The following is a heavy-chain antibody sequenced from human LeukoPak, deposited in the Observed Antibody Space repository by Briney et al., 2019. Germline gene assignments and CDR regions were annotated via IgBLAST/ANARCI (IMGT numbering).Heavy chain of an antibody. CDR3: ARSIDDYGDY. Sequence: GGSLRLSCAASGFTFSSYSMSWVRQAPGKGLEWVANIKQDGSEKYYVDSVKGRFTISRDNAKNSLYLQMNSLRAEDTAVYYCARSIDDYGDYWGQGTLVTVSS. D-gene: IGHD2-15*01. CDR2: IKQDGSEK. J-gene: IGHJ4*02. CDR1: GFTFSSYS. V-gene: IGHV3-7*01.